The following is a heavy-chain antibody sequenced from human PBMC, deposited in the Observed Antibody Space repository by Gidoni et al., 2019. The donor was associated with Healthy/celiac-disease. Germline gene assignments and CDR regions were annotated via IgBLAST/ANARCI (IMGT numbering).Heavy chain of an antibody. V-gene: IGHV3-33*01. CDR3: ARDHLRGDSLDY. Sequence: QVQLVESGGGVVQPGRSLRPSVAPPGSTFSSHGMHWVRQAPGKGLEWVAVIWYDGSNKYYADSVKGRFTISRDNSKNTLYLQMNSLRAEDTAVYYCARDHLRGDSLDYWGQGTLVTVSS. CDR2: IWYDGSNK. J-gene: IGHJ4*02. CDR1: GSTFSSHG. D-gene: IGHD5-12*01.